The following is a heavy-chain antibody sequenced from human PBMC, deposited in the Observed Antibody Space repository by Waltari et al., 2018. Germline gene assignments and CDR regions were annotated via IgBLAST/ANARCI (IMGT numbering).Heavy chain of an antibody. V-gene: IGHV4-59*08. CDR2: IYYSGST. CDR1: GFTFDAYA. CDR3: ARPSTVTTVFLWDWYFDL. Sequence: VQLVESGGGLVQPGRSLRLSCAASGFTFDAYALHWVREPPGTGLEWIGYIYYSGSTNYNPSLKSRVTISVDTSKNQFSLKLSSVTAADTAVYYCARPSTVTTVFLWDWYFDLWGRGTLVTVSS. D-gene: IGHD4-17*01. J-gene: IGHJ2*01.